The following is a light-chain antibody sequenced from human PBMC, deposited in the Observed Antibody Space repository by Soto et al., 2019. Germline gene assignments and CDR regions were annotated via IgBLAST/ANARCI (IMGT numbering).Light chain of an antibody. CDR3: QQSNIMAT. V-gene: IGKV1-6*01. CDR2: AAS. CDR1: QGIRID. Sequence: AIQMTQSPSSLSASVGDRVTITCRASQGIRIDLGWYQQKPGKAPKLLIYAASTLQTGVPSRFSGNGSGTDFTLTISSLQPEDFATYFCQQSNIMATFGQGTRLEIK. J-gene: IGKJ5*01.